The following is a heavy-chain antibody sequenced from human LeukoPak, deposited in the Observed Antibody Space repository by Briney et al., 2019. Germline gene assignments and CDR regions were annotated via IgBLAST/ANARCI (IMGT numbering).Heavy chain of an antibody. J-gene: IGHJ4*02. D-gene: IGHD3-22*01. Sequence: PGGSLRLSCAASGFTFRCFEMNWVRQAPGKGLEWVSYISGTGAAMYYADSVKGRFTISRDNAKNSLYLQMNSLRAEDTAVYYCAREGDLYDRSTSSQFDYWGQGTLVTVSS. V-gene: IGHV3-48*03. CDR2: ISGTGAAM. CDR3: AREGDLYDRSTSSQFDY. CDR1: GFTFRCFE.